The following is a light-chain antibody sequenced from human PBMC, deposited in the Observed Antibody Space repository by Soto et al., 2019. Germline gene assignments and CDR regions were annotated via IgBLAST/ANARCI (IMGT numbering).Light chain of an antibody. CDR2: KAT. V-gene: IGKV1-5*03. CDR1: QSISSW. J-gene: IGKJ1*01. CDR3: QQYNSYWRT. Sequence: DIQMTESPSTLSASVGDRVTITCRASQSISSWLAWYQQKPGKAPKLLIYKATSLESGVPSRFSGSGSGREVTLTISSLQPDDFATYYCQQYNSYWRTFGQGTKVEIK.